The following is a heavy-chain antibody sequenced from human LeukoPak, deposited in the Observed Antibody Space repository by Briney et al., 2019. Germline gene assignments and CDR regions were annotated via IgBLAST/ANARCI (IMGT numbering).Heavy chain of an antibody. V-gene: IGHV1-8*01. J-gene: IGHJ4*02. CDR1: GYTFTAYD. CDR2: MKSNSGDT. Sequence: ASVKVSCKTSGYTFTAYDLNWVRQAPGQGLEWMGWMKSNSGDTHFAQRFQGRVTKTRNTSISTAFMELSSLRSEDTAVYYCARGEYSSSWYPFDYWGQGSLVTVSS. D-gene: IGHD6-13*01. CDR3: ARGEYSSSWYPFDY.